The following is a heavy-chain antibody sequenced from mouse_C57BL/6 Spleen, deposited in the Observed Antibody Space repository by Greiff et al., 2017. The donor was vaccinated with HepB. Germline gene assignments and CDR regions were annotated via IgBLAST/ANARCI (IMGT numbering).Heavy chain of an antibody. V-gene: IGHV1-53*01. CDR2: INPSNGGT. J-gene: IGHJ1*03. D-gene: IGHD1-1*01. Sequence: VQLQQPGTELVKPGASVKLSCKASGYTFTSYWMHWVKQRPGQGLEWIGNINPSNGGTNYNEKFKSKATLTVDKSSSTAYMQLSSLTSEDSAVYYCAREGDLYYGSSYVWYFDVGGTGTTVTVSS. CDR3: AREGDLYYGSSYVWYFDV. CDR1: GYTFTSYW.